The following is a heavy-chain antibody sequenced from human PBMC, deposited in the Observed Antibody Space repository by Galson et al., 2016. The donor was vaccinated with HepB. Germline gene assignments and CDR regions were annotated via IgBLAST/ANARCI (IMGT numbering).Heavy chain of an antibody. J-gene: IGHJ6*03. V-gene: IGHV3-30*04. CDR1: GFTFSDSV. D-gene: IGHD2-2*01. CDR3: ARDLTRDAPDYMDV. Sequence: SLRLSCAASGFTFSDSVMHWVRQAPGKGLEWVAVISADRGIKIDRESVRGRFTISRDNFKNTVYLEMNSLRVEDTAVYFCARDLTRDAPDYMDVWGQGTTVTVSS. CDR2: ISADRGIK.